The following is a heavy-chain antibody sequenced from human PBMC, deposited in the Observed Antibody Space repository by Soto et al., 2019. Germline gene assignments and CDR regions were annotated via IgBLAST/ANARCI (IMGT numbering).Heavy chain of an antibody. CDR2: IYYSGST. J-gene: IGHJ4*02. CDR1: GGSISSYY. Sequence: SETLSLTCTVSGGSISSYYWSWIRQPPGKGLEWIGYIYYSGSTNYNPSLKSRVTISVDTSKNQFSLKLSSVTAADTAVYYCARSPRITIFGVVIIPGKFDYWGQGTLVTVSS. V-gene: IGHV4-59*01. D-gene: IGHD3-3*01. CDR3: ARSPRITIFGVVIIPGKFDY.